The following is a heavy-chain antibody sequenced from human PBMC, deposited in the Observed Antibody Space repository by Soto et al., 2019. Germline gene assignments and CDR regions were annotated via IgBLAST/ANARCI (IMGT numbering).Heavy chain of an antibody. CDR3: ARGQRFSDWFDP. V-gene: IGHV4-4*07. CDR1: GGSMTSYY. J-gene: IGHJ5*02. CDR2: VYSSGGT. Sequence: SETLSLTCTVSGGSMTSYYWTWIRQPAGKGLEWIGRVYSSGGTHYNPSLKSRVTISLDTSKNQFSLRLLSVTDTDTAVYFCARGQRFSDWFDPWGQGTLVTVSS. D-gene: IGHD3-3*01.